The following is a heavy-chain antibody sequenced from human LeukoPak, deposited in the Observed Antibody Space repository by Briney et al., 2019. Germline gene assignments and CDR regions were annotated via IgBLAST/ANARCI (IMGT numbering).Heavy chain of an antibody. CDR3: ARSYYDILTGYIPYAFDI. J-gene: IGHJ3*02. CDR1: GGSISSNSYY. CDR2: IYYSGST. D-gene: IGHD3-9*01. Sequence: SETLSLTCAVSGGSISSNSYYWGWIRQPPGKGLEWIGSIYYSGSTNYNPSLKSRVTMSVDTSKNQFSLKLSSVTAADTAVYYCARSYYDILTGYIPYAFDIWGQGTMVTVSS. V-gene: IGHV4-39*07.